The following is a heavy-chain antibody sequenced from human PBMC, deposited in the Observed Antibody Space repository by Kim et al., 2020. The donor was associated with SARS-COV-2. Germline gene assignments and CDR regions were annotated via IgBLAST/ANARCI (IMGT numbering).Heavy chain of an antibody. J-gene: IGHJ6*02. CDR2: ISYDGSNK. Sequence: GGSLRLSCAASGFTFSSYGMHWVRQAPGKGLEWVAVISYDGSNKYYADSVKGRFTISRDNSKNTLYLQMNSLRAEDTAVYYCAKDVKYYDFWSGYTHQQQVYYYYYGMDVWGQGTTLTVSS. CDR3: AKDVKYYDFWSGYTHQQQVYYYYYGMDV. CDR1: GFTFSSYG. D-gene: IGHD3-3*01. V-gene: IGHV3-30*18.